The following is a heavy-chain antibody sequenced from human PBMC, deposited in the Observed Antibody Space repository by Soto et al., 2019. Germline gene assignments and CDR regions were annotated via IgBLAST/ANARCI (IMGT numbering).Heavy chain of an antibody. V-gene: IGHV4-59*08. CDR1: GGSISSYY. Sequence: SETLSLTCTVSGGSISSYYWSWFRQPPGKGLEWIGYIYYTGTATYNPSIKSRVTISVDSSKNQFSLNLTSVSAADTAVYYCARLGGFYQSLDSWGQGTLVTVSS. CDR3: ARLGGFYQSLDS. CDR2: IYYTGTA. D-gene: IGHD3-22*01. J-gene: IGHJ5*01.